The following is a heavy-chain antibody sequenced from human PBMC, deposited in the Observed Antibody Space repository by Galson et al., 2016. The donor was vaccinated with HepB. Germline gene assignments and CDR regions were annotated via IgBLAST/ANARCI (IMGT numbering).Heavy chain of an antibody. CDR1: GGIFGSFA. CDR2: TIPVSDSP. V-gene: IGHV1-69*13. J-gene: IGHJ6*02. D-gene: IGHD3-22*01. CDR3: ARRTYDRSGSCYYYFAMDL. Sequence: SVKVSCKASGGIFGSFAISWVRQAPGQGLEWMGGTIPVSDSPNYAQKFRGRVTITADESTSTAYMELRSLRSEETSVYYCARRTYDRSGSCYYYFAMDLWGQGTTVTVSS.